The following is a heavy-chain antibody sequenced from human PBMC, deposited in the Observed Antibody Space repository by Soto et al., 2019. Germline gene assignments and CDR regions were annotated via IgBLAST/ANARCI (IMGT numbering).Heavy chain of an antibody. Sequence: GPRTGRTSETLSLTCSVSNGSISGFYWTWIRQPPGKILEWIGYIHYSGRTDYNPSLTSRATMSVDTSKNQFSLNLKSITAADTAVYYCVRVGVGIGNHFDSWGRGTLVTVSS. D-gene: IGHD1-26*01. J-gene: IGHJ4*02. V-gene: IGHV4-59*12. CDR2: IHYSGRT. CDR1: NGSISGFY. CDR3: VRVGVGIGNHFDS.